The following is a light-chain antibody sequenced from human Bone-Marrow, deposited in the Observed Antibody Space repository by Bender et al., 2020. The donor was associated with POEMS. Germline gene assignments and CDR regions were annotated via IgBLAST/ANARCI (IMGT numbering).Light chain of an antibody. V-gene: IGLV2-14*02. J-gene: IGLJ3*02. CDR1: SNDVGFYDL. CDR2: EDL. CDR3: AAWEDSLNGWV. Sequence: QSALTQPASVSGSPGQSITISCTGTSNDVGFYDLVSWYQQHPGKAPKLLIYEDLNRPSGVSNRFSGSKSGTSASLAISGLQSEDEADYYCAAWEDSLNGWVFGGGTKLTVL.